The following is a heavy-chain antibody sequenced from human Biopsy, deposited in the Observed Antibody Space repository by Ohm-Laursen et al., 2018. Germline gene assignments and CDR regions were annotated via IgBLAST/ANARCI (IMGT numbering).Heavy chain of an antibody. J-gene: IGHJ3*02. D-gene: IGHD3-3*01. CDR1: GYTFTAYG. Sequence: ASVKVSCKTSGYTFTAYGISWVRQAPGQGLEWMGWISTYNDDTNIAQKFQGRVSMTTGTSTRTAYMELRSLRSGDTAIYFCARDPGYDFWSGSDPFDIWGQGTLVTVS. CDR2: ISTYNDDT. V-gene: IGHV1-18*04. CDR3: ARDPGYDFWSGSDPFDI.